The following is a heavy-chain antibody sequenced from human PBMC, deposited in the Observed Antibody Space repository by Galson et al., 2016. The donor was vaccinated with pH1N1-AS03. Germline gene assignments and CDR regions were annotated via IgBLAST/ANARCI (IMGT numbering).Heavy chain of an antibody. D-gene: IGHD3-22*01. CDR1: GGAFSGYL. CDR3: ARGSTDYSVSSGHYWRLGASMDY. Sequence: SETLSLTCAVYGGAFSGYLWTWTRQAPGKGLEWIGEMKDSGTTNYNPSLKSRVVISLDTSKRQFSLNLTSMTAADTAVYYCARGSTDYSVSSGHYWRLGASMDYWGQGILVTVSS. J-gene: IGHJ4*02. V-gene: IGHV4-34*01. CDR2: MKDSGTT.